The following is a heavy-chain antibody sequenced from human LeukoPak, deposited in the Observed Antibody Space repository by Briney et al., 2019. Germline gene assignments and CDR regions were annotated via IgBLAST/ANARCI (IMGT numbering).Heavy chain of an antibody. CDR1: GLAFSAYK. Sequence: QTGGSLRLSCAASGLAFSAYKMHWVRQAPRKGLVWVSRISTDGYTTYYADSVQGRFTISRDNSKSTLCLQMNSLRAEDTAVYYCAKQLGYCSDGSCYFPYWGQGTLVTVSS. CDR2: ISTDGYTT. D-gene: IGHD2-15*01. J-gene: IGHJ4*02. CDR3: AKQLGYCSDGSCYFPY. V-gene: IGHV3-74*01.